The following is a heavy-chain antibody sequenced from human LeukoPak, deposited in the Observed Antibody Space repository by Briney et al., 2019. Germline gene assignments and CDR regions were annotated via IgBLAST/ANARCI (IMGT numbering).Heavy chain of an antibody. V-gene: IGHV4-59*01. CDR2: IYYSGTT. Sequence: SETLSLTCTVSGGSITSYYWSWIRQPPGKGLEWIGYIYYSGTTNYNPTLKSRVTISVDTSKNQFSLKLTSVTAADTAVYYCARVNLGYCSGGSCMSGYYYGMDVWGQGTTVTVSS. CDR3: ARVNLGYCSGGSCMSGYYYGMDV. J-gene: IGHJ6*02. D-gene: IGHD2-15*01. CDR1: GGSITSYY.